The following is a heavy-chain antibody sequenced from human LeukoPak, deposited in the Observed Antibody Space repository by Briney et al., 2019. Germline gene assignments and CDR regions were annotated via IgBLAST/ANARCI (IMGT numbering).Heavy chain of an antibody. CDR1: GFTFSSYE. V-gene: IGHV3-48*03. CDR3: ARFAGFSSGWYWDY. J-gene: IGHJ4*02. D-gene: IGHD6-19*01. Sequence: GSLRLSCEASGFTFSSYEMNWVRQAPGKGLEWVSYIGSSVSAIYYADSVRGRFTISRDNTKNSLFLQMDSLRPEDTAVYYCARFAGFSSGWYWDYWGQGTLVTVSS. CDR2: IGSSVSAI.